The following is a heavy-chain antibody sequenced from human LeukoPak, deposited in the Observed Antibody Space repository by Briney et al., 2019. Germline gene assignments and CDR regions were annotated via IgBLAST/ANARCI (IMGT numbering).Heavy chain of an antibody. V-gene: IGHV1-2*02. D-gene: IGHD6-6*01. Sequence: ASVKVSCKASGYTFTGYYMHWVRQAPGQGLEWMGWINPNSGGTNYAQKFQGRVTMTRDTSISTAYMELSRLRSDDTAVYYCARVGIAARRRAYDAFDIWGQGTMVTVSS. CDR3: ARVGIAARRRAYDAFDI. CDR2: INPNSGGT. J-gene: IGHJ3*02. CDR1: GYTFTGYY.